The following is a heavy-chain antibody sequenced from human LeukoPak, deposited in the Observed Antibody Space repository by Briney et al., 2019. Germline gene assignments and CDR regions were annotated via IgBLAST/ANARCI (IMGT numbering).Heavy chain of an antibody. CDR1: GYTFTAYP. D-gene: IGHD6-13*01. J-gene: IGHJ6*02. Sequence: ASVKVSCKASGYTFTAYPLHWVRQAPGQRLEWMGWMNTGNGNTIYSQKFQGRVTITRDTSASTAYMELSSLRSEDTAVYYCAREYSSSWNYYGMDVWGQGTTVTVSS. CDR3: AREYSSSWNYYGMDV. CDR2: MNTGNGNT. V-gene: IGHV1-3*04.